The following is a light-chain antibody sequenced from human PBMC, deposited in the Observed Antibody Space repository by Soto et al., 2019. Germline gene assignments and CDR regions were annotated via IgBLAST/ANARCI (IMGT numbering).Light chain of an antibody. CDR1: QSVGSN. CDR3: QQYNKWPRT. V-gene: IGKV3-15*01. CDR2: GTS. Sequence: EIVMTQSPATLSVSPGERATLSCRASQSVGSNLAWYQQKPGQAPRLLIYGTSTRATGIPGSFSGSGSGTEFTLSISSLQSEDFAAYYCQQYNKWPRTFGQGTKV. J-gene: IGKJ1*01.